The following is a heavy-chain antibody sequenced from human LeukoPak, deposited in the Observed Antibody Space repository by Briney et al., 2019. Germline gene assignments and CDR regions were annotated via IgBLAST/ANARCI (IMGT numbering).Heavy chain of an antibody. CDR2: IKSKTDGGTT. D-gene: IGHD3-22*01. CDR1: GFTFSNAW. J-gene: IGHJ4*02. CDR3: TTDPLYYYDSSGYYFLSQSPVIDY. V-gene: IGHV3-15*01. Sequence: GGSLRLSCAASGFTFSNAWMSWVRQAPGKGLEWVGRIKSKTDGGTTDYAAPVKGRFTISRDDSKNTLYLQMNSLKTEDTAVYYCTTDPLYYYDSSGYYFLSQSPVIDYWGQGTLVTVSS.